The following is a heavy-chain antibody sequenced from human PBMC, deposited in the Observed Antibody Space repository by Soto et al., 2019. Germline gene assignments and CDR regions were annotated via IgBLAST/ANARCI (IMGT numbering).Heavy chain of an antibody. D-gene: IGHD3-10*01. CDR3: ARVVGTSPSGGYYYYMDV. CDR1: GDSVSSNSAA. J-gene: IGHJ6*03. CDR2: TYYRSKWYN. V-gene: IGHV6-1*01. Sequence: SQTLSLTCAISGDSVSSNSAAWNWIRQSPSRGLEWLGRTYYRSKWYNDYAVSVKSRIIINPDTSKNQFSLQLNSVTPDDTAVYYCARVVGTSPSGGYYYYMDVWGKGTTVTVSS.